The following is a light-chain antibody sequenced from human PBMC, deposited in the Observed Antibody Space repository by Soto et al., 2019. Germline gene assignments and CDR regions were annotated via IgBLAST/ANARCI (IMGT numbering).Light chain of an antibody. CDR1: QTVLSSSNNRNY. CDR3: QQYYNTPVT. Sequence: DIVMTQSPDSLPVSLGERATINCKSSQTVLSSSNNRNYLAWYRQKPGQPPKLLIYWASTRESGVPDRFSGSGSGTDFTLTISSLQAEDVAVYYCQQYYNTPVTFGHGTKLEI. CDR2: WAS. V-gene: IGKV4-1*01. J-gene: IGKJ2*01.